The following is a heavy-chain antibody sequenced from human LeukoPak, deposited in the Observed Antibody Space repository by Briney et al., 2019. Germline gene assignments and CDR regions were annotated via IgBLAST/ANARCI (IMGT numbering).Heavy chain of an antibody. V-gene: IGHV3-48*03. J-gene: IGHJ4*02. Sequence: GGSLRLSCAASGFTFSSYDMWWVRQAPGKGLEWVSYISSSSSSLYYADSVKGRFTISRDNAKNSLYLQMNSLSVEDTAVYHCGVSGGSSPGYWGQGTLVTVSS. CDR1: GFTFSSYD. CDR2: ISSSSSSL. D-gene: IGHD2-15*01. CDR3: GVSGGSSPGY.